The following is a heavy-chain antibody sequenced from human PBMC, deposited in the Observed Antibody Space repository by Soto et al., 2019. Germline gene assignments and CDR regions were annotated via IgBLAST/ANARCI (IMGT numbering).Heavy chain of an antibody. D-gene: IGHD1-1*01. CDR3: ARGKGMEENYYYYGLDI. Sequence: ASVKVSCKASGYSFSTYAMHWVRQAPGQSLEWMGWINGGTGQTKFSQRFQDRITITRDTSASTAYMELSSLRSEDTAVYYCARGKGMEENYYYYGLDIWGQGTTVTVSS. CDR1: GYSFSTYA. J-gene: IGHJ6*02. V-gene: IGHV1-3*01. CDR2: INGGTGQT.